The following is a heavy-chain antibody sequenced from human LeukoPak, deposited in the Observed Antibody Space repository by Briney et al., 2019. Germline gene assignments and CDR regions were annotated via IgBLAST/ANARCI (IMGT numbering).Heavy chain of an antibody. CDR2: INHSGST. V-gene: IGHV4-34*01. D-gene: IGHD3-16*01. Sequence: SETLSLTCAVYGGSFSGYYWSWIRQPPGKGLEWIGEINHSGSTNYNPSLKSRVTISVDTSKNQFSLKLSSVTAADTAVYYCARGGPGGYYYYMDVWGKGTTVTISS. CDR3: ARGGPGGYYYYMDV. J-gene: IGHJ6*03. CDR1: GGSFSGYY.